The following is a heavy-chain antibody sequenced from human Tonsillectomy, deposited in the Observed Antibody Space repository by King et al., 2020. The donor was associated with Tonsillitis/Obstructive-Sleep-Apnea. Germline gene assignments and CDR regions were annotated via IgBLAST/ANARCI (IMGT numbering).Heavy chain of an antibody. CDR1: GFTVSSNY. Sequence: VQLVESGGGLIQPGGSLRLSCAASGFTVSSNYMSWVRQAPGKGLEWVSVIYSGGSTDYADYADSVRGRFTISRDNSKNTLYLQMNSLRAEGTAVYYCARGRYCRSTSCGPQPPSFDYWGQGTLVTVSS. CDR3: ARGRYCRSTSCGPQPPSFDY. D-gene: IGHD2-2*01. CDR2: IYSGGSTDYA. J-gene: IGHJ4*02. V-gene: IGHV3-53*01.